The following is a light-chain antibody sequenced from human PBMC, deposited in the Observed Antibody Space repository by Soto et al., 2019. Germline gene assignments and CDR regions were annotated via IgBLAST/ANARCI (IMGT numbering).Light chain of an antibody. Sequence: DIVMTQSPLSLPVTPGEPASISFRSSQSLLHSNGYNYLDWYLQKPGQSPQLLIYLGSKRDSGVPDRFSGSGSGTEFTLKISRVEAEDVGVYYCMQGTHWPPITFGQGTRLEIK. CDR3: MQGTHWPPIT. J-gene: IGKJ5*01. CDR1: QSLLHSNGYNY. CDR2: LGS. V-gene: IGKV2-28*01.